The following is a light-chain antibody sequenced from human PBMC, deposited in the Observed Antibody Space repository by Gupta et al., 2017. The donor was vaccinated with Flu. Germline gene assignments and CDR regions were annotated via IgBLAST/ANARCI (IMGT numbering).Light chain of an antibody. Sequence: EIVLTQSPGTLSLSPGERATLSCRASQSVSSSSLAWYQQRPGQAPRLLIYGGSRRATGTPDRFSGGGYGKDFSLTSSSREHEDCAVYYWQQDTTSLTFGGGTKVEIK. V-gene: IGKV3-20*01. CDR2: GGS. CDR3: QQDTTSLT. CDR1: QSVSSSS. J-gene: IGKJ4*01.